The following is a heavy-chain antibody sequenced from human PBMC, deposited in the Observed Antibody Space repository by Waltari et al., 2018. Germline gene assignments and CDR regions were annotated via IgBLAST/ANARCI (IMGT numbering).Heavy chain of an antibody. J-gene: IGHJ4*02. CDR2: IHPGDSET. CDR3: ASPYFYESSVGG. CDR1: GYRFTSYW. D-gene: IGHD3-22*01. V-gene: IGHV5-51*03. Sequence: EVQLVQSGGEVKKPGESLNISCKGSGYRFTSYWIGWVRQMPGKRLEWMGNIHPGDSETKYRPSFQGQITISADQSNSPVYLQWSSLKASDPAMYYCASPYFYESSVGGWGQGTLVTVSS.